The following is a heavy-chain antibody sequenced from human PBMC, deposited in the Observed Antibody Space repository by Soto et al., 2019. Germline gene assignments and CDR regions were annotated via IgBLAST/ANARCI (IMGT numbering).Heavy chain of an antibody. D-gene: IGHD1-1*01. CDR1: GFTFSRYA. V-gene: IGHV3-23*01. Sequence: AGGSLRLSCVASGFTFSRYAMGWVRQAPGKGLEWVSVISGSGGNIHYVDSVKGRFTISRDNSKNTLYLQMNSLRVDDTAVYICATQDFRGTTGTTWGQGTLVTVSS. J-gene: IGHJ4*02. CDR2: ISGSGGNI. CDR3: ATQDFRGTTGTT.